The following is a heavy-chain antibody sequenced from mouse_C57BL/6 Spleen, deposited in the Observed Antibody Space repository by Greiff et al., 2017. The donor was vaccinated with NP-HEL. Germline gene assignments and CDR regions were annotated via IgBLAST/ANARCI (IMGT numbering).Heavy chain of an antibody. CDR2: IDPEDGET. CDR3: ARGRGSSYYFDY. CDR1: FFNIQDYY. D-gene: IGHD1-1*01. V-gene: IGHV14-2*01. Sequence: VQLQQSGAELVKPGASVKLSCTASFFNIQDYYLHWVKQTTEQGLEWIGRIDPEDGETKYDPKFRGKATITADTSSNTAYLQLSSLTSEDTAVYYCARGRGSSYYFDYWGQGTTLTVSS. J-gene: IGHJ2*01.